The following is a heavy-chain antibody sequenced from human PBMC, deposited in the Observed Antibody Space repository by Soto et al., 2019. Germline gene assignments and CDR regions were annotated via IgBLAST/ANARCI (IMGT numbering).Heavy chain of an antibody. CDR3: ARGVLEWLGNWFDP. Sequence: SETLSRTGAVSGGSISSGGYSWSWIRQPPGKGLEWIGYIYHSGSTYYNPSLKSRVTISVDRSKNQFSLKLSSVTAADTAVYYCARGVLEWLGNWFDPWGQGTLVTVSS. V-gene: IGHV4-30-2*01. D-gene: IGHD3-3*01. CDR1: GGSISSGGYS. CDR2: IYHSGST. J-gene: IGHJ5*02.